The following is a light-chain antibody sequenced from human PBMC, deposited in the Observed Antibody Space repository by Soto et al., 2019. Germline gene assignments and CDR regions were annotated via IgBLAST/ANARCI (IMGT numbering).Light chain of an antibody. CDR1: QSVSYN. CDR2: GPS. CDR3: QQYDNWPPT. Sequence: EIVMTQSPATLSVSPGERVTLSCRASQSVSYNLAWYQQKPGQAPRLLIYGPSTRATGIPARFSGSGSGTEFTLTISSLQSEDFALYWCQQYDNWPPTFGGGTKVEIK. V-gene: IGKV3-15*01. J-gene: IGKJ4*01.